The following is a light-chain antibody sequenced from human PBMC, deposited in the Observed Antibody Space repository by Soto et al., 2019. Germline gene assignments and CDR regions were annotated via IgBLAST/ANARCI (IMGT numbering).Light chain of an antibody. CDR1: SSDVGAYNY. Sequence: QPVLTQPASVSGSPGQSITISCTGTSSDVGAYNYVSWYQQHPGKAPKLMIYEVNNRPSGVSNRFSGSKSGNTASLTISGIQAEDEADYYCSSYTSSSTLVFGGGTKVTVL. V-gene: IGLV2-14*01. CDR2: EVN. J-gene: IGLJ3*02. CDR3: SSYTSSSTLV.